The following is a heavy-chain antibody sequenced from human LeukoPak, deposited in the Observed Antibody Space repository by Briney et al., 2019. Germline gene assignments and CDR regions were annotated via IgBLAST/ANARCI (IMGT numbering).Heavy chain of an antibody. CDR3: ARAYRQSHDY. CDR1: GGSISAYY. Sequence: PSETLSLTCAVSGGSISAYYWSWIRQPPGKGLEWIGYIYDSGSSNYNPSLKSRVTISVDTSKNQFSLKLSSVTAADTAVYYCARAYRQSHDYWGQGTLVTVSS. D-gene: IGHD2-21*01. CDR2: IYDSGSS. J-gene: IGHJ4*02. V-gene: IGHV4-59*01.